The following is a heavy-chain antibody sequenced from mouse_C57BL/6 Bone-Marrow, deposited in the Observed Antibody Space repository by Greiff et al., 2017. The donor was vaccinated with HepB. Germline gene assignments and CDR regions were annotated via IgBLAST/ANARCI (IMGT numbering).Heavy chain of an antibody. D-gene: IGHD1-1*01. V-gene: IGHV5-12*01. Sequence: EVKLVESGGGLVQPGGSLKLSCAASGFTFSDYYMYWVRQTPEKRLEWVAYISNGGGSTYYPDTVKGRFTISRDNAKNTLYLQMSRLKSEATAMYYCARQVTTVVAPLGFDVWGTGTTVTVSS. CDR3: ARQVTTVVAPLGFDV. CDR2: ISNGGGST. J-gene: IGHJ1*03. CDR1: GFTFSDYY.